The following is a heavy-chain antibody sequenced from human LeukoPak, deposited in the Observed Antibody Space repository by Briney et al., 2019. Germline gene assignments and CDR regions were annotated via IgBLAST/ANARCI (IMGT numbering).Heavy chain of an antibody. D-gene: IGHD6-19*01. CDR1: GFTFSSYG. J-gene: IGHJ4*02. Sequence: GGSLRLSCAASGFTFSSYGMHWIRQAPGKGLVWVSRINSDGSTTSHADSVKGRFTISRDNAKNTLYLQMNSLRAEDTAVYYCAKVIGVAGGDFDYWGQGTLVTVSS. CDR2: INSDGSTT. CDR3: AKVIGVAGGDFDY. V-gene: IGHV3-74*01.